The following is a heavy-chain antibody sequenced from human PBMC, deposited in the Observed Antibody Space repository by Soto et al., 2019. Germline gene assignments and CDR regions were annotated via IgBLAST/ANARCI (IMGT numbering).Heavy chain of an antibody. Sequence: SETLSLTCTVSGGSISSGGYYWSWIRQHPGKGLEWIGYIYYSGSTYYNPSLKSRVTISVDTSKNQFSLKLSSVTAADTAVYYCAAPRQPGEYYFDYWGQGTLVTVSS. CDR2: IYYSGST. V-gene: IGHV4-31*03. CDR1: GGSISSGGYY. CDR3: AAPRQPGEYYFDY. D-gene: IGHD3-10*01. J-gene: IGHJ4*02.